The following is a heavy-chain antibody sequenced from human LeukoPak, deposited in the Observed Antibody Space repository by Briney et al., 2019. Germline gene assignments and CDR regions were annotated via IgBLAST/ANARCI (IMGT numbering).Heavy chain of an antibody. CDR1: GFTFSSYA. Sequence: GGSLRLSCAASGFTFSSYAMHWVRQAPGKGLEGVAVISYDGSNKYYADSVKGRFTISRDNSKNTLYLQMNRLRAEDTAVYYCARDKIGTMIVVVMYYFDYWGQGTLVTVSS. CDR2: ISYDGSNK. CDR3: ARDKIGTMIVVVMYYFDY. J-gene: IGHJ4*02. V-gene: IGHV3-30-3*01. D-gene: IGHD3-22*01.